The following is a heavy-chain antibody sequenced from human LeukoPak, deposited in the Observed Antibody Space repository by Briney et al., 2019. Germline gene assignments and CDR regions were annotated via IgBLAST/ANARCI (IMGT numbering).Heavy chain of an antibody. V-gene: IGHV3-23*01. CDR1: GFTFSSYA. J-gene: IGHJ1*01. CDR3: AKDARGYYEVEYFQH. CDR2: ISGSGGST. D-gene: IGHD3-22*01. Sequence: GGSLRLSCAASGFTFSSYAMRLVRQAPGKGLEWVSAISGSGGSTYYADSVKGRFTISRDNSKNTLYLQMNSLRAEDTAVYYCAKDARGYYEVEYFQHWGQGTLVTVSS.